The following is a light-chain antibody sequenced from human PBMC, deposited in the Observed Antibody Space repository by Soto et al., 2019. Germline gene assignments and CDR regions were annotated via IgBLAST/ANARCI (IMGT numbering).Light chain of an antibody. Sequence: QSALTQHASVSGSPGQSITISCTGTSSDVGGYNSVSWYQQHPGKAPKLMIYGVSNRPSGISNRFSGSKSGNTASLTISGLQTEDDADYYCSSFISSTTLALCVFGTGTKLTVL. CDR1: SSDVGGYNS. V-gene: IGLV2-14*03. J-gene: IGLJ1*01. CDR3: SSFISSTTLALCV. CDR2: GVS.